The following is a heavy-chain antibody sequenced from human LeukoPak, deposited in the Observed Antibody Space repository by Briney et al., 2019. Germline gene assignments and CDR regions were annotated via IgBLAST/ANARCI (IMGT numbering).Heavy chain of an antibody. CDR2: ISGSGGST. D-gene: IGHD2-2*01. CDR1: GFTFSYNA. V-gene: IGHV3-23*01. J-gene: IGHJ4*02. Sequence: GGSLRLSCAASGFTFSYNAMSWVRQAPGKGLEWVSAISGSGGSTYYADSVKGRFTVSRDNSKNTLYLQLISLRAEDTAVYYCAKTLGHCASTRCYLSFDYWGQGTLVPVSS. CDR3: AKTLGHCASTRCYLSFDY.